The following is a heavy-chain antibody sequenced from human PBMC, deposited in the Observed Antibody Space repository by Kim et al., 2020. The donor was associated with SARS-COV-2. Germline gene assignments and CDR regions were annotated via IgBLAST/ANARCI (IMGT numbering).Heavy chain of an antibody. V-gene: IGHV4-34*01. D-gene: IGHD4-17*01. Sequence: SETLSLTCAVYGGSFSGYYWSWIRQPPGKGLEWIGEINHSGSTNYNPSLKSRVTISVDTSKNQFSLKLSSVTAADTAVYYCARGRFSTVTTFYYYYYGMDVWGQGTTVTVSS. CDR3: ARGRFSTVTTFYYYYYGMDV. CDR2: INHSGST. CDR1: GGSFSGYY. J-gene: IGHJ6*02.